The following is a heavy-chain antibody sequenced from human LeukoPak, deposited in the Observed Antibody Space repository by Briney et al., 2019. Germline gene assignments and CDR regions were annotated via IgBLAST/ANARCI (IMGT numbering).Heavy chain of an antibody. V-gene: IGHV3-53*01. CDR1: GFTVSSNY. J-gene: IGHJ6*03. CDR2: IYSGGST. Sequence: GGSLRLSCAASGFTVSSNYMNWVRQAPGKGLEWVSVIYSGGSTYYADSVKGRFTISRDNSKNTLYLQINSLRAEDTAVYYCARGRRYCSGGSCYSKANYYYYYMEVWGKGTTVTISS. CDR3: ARGRRYCSGGSCYSKANYYYYYMEV. D-gene: IGHD2-15*01.